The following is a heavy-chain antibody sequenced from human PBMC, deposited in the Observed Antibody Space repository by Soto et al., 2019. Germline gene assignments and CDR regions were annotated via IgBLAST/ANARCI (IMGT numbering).Heavy chain of an antibody. J-gene: IGHJ4*02. V-gene: IGHV4-61*08. D-gene: IGHD1-26*01. CDR2: IYYSGST. CDR3: ARVGLSGSYRYFDY. Sequence: SETLSLTCAVSGGSISSGGYSWSWIRHPPGKGLEWIGYIYYSGSTNYNPSLKSRVTISVDTSKNQFSLKLSSVTAADTAVYYCARVGLSGSYRYFDYWGQGTLVTVSS. CDR1: GGSISSGGYS.